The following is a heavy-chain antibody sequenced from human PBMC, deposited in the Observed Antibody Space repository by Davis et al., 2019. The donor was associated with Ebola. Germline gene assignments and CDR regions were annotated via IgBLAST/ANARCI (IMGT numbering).Heavy chain of an antibody. CDR1: GYTFTDYY. D-gene: IGHD4-11*01. CDR3: AKDRELTTWAYYFHY. J-gene: IGHJ4*02. CDR2: MKPDSGST. Sequence: ASVKVSCKASGYTFTDYYIHWVRQAPGQRLEWMGWMKPDSGSTHYAQNFQGRVTMTRDTSISTAYMELTRLTSDDTAVYYCAKDRELTTWAYYFHYWGQGTRVTVSS. V-gene: IGHV1-2*02.